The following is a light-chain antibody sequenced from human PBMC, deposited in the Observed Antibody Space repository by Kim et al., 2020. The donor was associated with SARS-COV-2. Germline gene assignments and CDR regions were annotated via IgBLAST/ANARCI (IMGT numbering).Light chain of an antibody. CDR1: SSNIGAGYD. CDR2: GNN. CDR3: QSYDNSLSGYV. Sequence: RVTISCTGSSSNIGAGYDVHWYHHLPGTAPKLLIYGNNNRPSGVPDRFSGSKSGTSASLAITGLQAEDEADYYCQSYDNSLSGYVFGTGTKVTVL. V-gene: IGLV1-40*01. J-gene: IGLJ1*01.